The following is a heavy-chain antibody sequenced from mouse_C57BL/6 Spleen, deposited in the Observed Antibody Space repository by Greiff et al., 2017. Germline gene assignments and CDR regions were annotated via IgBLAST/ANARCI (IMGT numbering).Heavy chain of an antibody. CDR1: GYTFTSYW. Sequence: QVQLQQPGAELVRPGSSVKLSCKASGYTFTSYWMHWVKQRPIQGLEWIGNIDPSDSETHYNQKFKDKATLTVDKSSSTAYMKLSSLTSEDSAVYYCARGDYGSSYYFDYWGQGTTLTVSS. CDR3: ARGDYGSSYYFDY. J-gene: IGHJ2*01. D-gene: IGHD1-1*01. CDR2: IDPSDSET. V-gene: IGHV1-52*01.